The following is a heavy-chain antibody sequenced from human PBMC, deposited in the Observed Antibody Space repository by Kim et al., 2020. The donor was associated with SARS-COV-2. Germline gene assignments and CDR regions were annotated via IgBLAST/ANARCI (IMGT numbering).Heavy chain of an antibody. CDR1: GYSISSGYY. D-gene: IGHD3-10*01. CDR3: ARDLLLWFGESSRGPVDDY. CDR2: IYHSGST. V-gene: IGHV4-38-2*02. J-gene: IGHJ4*02. Sequence: SETLSLTCTVSGYSISSGYYWGWIRQPPGKGLEWIGSIYHSGSTYYNPSLKSRVTISVDTSKNQFSLKLSSVTAADTAVYYCARDLLLWFGESSRGPVDDYWGQGTLVTVSS.